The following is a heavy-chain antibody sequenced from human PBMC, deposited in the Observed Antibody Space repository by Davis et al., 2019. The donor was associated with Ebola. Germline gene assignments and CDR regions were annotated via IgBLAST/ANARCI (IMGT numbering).Heavy chain of an antibody. CDR1: GYSFTSYW. D-gene: IGHD2-2*01. J-gene: IGHJ6*02. CDR3: ARQIGYCSSTSCSYYYYGMDV. CDR2: IYPGDSDT. Sequence: GESLKISCKDSGYSFTSYWIAWVRQMPGKGLEWMGIIYPGDSDTRYSPSFQGQVTISADKSISTAYLQWSSLKASDTAMYYCARQIGYCSSTSCSYYYYGMDVWGQGTTVTVSS. V-gene: IGHV5-51*01.